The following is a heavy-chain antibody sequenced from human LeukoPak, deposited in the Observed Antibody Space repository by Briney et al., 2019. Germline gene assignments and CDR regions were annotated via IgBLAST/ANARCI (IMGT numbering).Heavy chain of an antibody. CDR3: ARDAVNTGGDP. Sequence: SQTRSLTCTVSGGSISSGGYYWSWIRQHPGKGLEWIGYIFYSGSTQYNPSLKSRVTISVDTSKNQFSLMLSSVTAADTAVYYCARDAVNTGGDPWGQGTLVTVSS. D-gene: IGHD3-10*01. CDR2: IFYSGST. V-gene: IGHV4-31*03. J-gene: IGHJ5*02. CDR1: GGSISSGGYY.